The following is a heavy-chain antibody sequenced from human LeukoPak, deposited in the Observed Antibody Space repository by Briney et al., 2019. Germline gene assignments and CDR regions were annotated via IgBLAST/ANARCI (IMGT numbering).Heavy chain of an antibody. D-gene: IGHD6-19*01. CDR1: GFTFSSYA. CDR3: AKDSSGWYYFDY. CDR2: ISGSGGST. Sequence: GGSLRLSCAASGFTFSSYAMSWVRQAPGKGLEWVSAISGSGGSTYYADSVKGRFTISRDNSKNTLYLQMDSLRAEDTAVYYCAKDSSGWYYFDYWGQGTLVTVSS. V-gene: IGHV3-23*01. J-gene: IGHJ4*02.